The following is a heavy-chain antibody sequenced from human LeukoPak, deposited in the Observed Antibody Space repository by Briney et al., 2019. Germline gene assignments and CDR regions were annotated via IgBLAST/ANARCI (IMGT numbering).Heavy chain of an antibody. V-gene: IGHV4-34*01. D-gene: IGHD1-26*01. CDR3: ARGLIVGATKGPTRPSYYFDY. J-gene: IGHJ4*02. CDR1: GGSFSGYY. CDR2: TNHSGST. Sequence: PSETLSLTCAVYGGSFSGYYWSWIRQPPGKGLEWIGETNHSGSTNYNPSLKSRVTISVDTSKNQFSLKLSSVTAADTAVYYCARGLIVGATKGPTRPSYYFDYWGQGTLVTVSS.